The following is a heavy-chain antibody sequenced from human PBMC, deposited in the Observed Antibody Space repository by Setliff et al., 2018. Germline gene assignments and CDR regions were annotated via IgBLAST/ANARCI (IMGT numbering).Heavy chain of an antibody. V-gene: IGHV1-69*05. CDR3: AREGVDTRSSTDYRYYMDV. J-gene: IGHJ6*03. Sequence: SVKVSCKASGGTFSSYGISWVRQAPGQGLEWMGGTIPIFGSTNYAQKFQDRVTIITDESTSTAYMELRSLRTEDTAVYYCAREGVDTRSSTDYRYYMDVGGKGTTVTSP. CDR1: GGTFSSYG. CDR2: TIPIFGST. D-gene: IGHD5-18*01.